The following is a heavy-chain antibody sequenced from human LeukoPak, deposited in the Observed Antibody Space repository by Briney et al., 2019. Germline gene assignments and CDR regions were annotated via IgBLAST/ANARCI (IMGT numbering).Heavy chain of an antibody. V-gene: IGHV3-30*03. D-gene: IGHD3-10*01. CDR1: GFTFSSYG. CDR3: ARLRRYGSGSYLQIDI. J-gene: IGHJ3*02. CDR2: ISYDGSNK. Sequence: GGSLRLSCAASGFTFSSYGMHWVRQAPGKGLEWVAVISYDGSNKYYADSVKGRFTISRDNSKNTLYLQMNSLRAEDTAVYYCARLRRYGSGSYLQIDIWGQGTMVTVSS.